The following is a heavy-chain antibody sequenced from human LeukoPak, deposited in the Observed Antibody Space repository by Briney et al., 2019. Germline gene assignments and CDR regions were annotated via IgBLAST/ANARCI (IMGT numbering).Heavy chain of an antibody. Sequence: GGSLRLSCAASGFSLSDYGVNWVRQAPGKGLEGLSYITSSGTTRYYADSVKGRFTISRDNAENSLYLQMDSLRDEDTAVYYCAREGCSGDRCYFNWGQGTLVTVSS. CDR3: AREGCSGDRCYFN. J-gene: IGHJ4*02. D-gene: IGHD2-15*01. CDR2: ITSSGTTR. CDR1: GFSLSDYG. V-gene: IGHV3-48*02.